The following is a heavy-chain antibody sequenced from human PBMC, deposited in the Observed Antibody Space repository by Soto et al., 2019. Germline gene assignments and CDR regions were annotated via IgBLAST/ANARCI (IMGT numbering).Heavy chain of an antibody. J-gene: IGHJ4*02. Sequence: ASVKVSCKASGYTFTGYYMHWVRQAPGQGLEWMGWINPNSGGTNYAQKFQGRVTMTRDTSISTAYMELSRLRSDDTAVYYCAGELGYCSSTSCWPVDYWGQGTLVTVSS. D-gene: IGHD2-2*01. CDR2: INPNSGGT. CDR1: GYTFTGYY. CDR3: AGELGYCSSTSCWPVDY. V-gene: IGHV1-2*02.